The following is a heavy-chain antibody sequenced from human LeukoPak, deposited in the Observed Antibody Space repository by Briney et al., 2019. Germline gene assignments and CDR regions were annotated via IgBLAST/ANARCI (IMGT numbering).Heavy chain of an antibody. CDR3: ARDTSRLWAFDI. CDR2: ISFHGTDS. J-gene: IGHJ3*02. CDR1: GFTFISYA. V-gene: IGHV3-30*04. Sequence: GTSLRLSCAASGFTFISYAIHWVRQAPGKGLEWVAVISFHGTDSFYADSVKGRFTISRDNAKNSLYLQMNSLRAEDTAVYYCARDTSRLWAFDIWGKGTMVTVSS. D-gene: IGHD3-3*01.